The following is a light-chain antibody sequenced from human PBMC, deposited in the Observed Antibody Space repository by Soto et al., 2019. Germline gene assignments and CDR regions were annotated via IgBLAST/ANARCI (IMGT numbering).Light chain of an antibody. CDR3: QQRSNWSPLT. CDR1: QSVSSY. Sequence: EIVLTQSPATLSLSPGERATLSCRASQSVSSYLAWYQQKPGQAPRLLIYDASNRATGIPARFSGSGSGTDFTLTISSLEPEDFAVYYCQQRSNWSPLTFCQGTRLEIK. V-gene: IGKV3-11*01. CDR2: DAS. J-gene: IGKJ5*01.